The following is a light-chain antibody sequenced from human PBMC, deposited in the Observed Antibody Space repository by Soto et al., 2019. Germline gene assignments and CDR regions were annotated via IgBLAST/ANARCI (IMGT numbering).Light chain of an antibody. CDR2: GAS. J-gene: IGKJ4*01. Sequence: EIVLTQSPATLSLSPGERATLSCKASQNIRSHLAWYLQKPGQPPRLLIFGASNRATGIPARFSGSGSGTDFTLTISRLEPEDSGLYYCQQRSDWPLTCGGGARVEVK. V-gene: IGKV3-11*01. CDR3: QQRSDWPLT. CDR1: QNIRSH.